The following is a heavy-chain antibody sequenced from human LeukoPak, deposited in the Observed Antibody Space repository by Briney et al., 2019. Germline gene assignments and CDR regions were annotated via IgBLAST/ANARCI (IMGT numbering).Heavy chain of an antibody. CDR2: INPNTGSI. Sequence: ASVKVSCKASGYTFTSYYIHWVRQAPGQGLEWMGGINPNTGSINYAQNFRGRVTMTRDTSTSTVYMELSSLKSEGTAVYYCAKGDSATGIFDYWGRGTLVTVSS. CDR3: AKGDSATGIFDY. CDR1: GYTFTSYY. J-gene: IGHJ4*02. D-gene: IGHD2-8*02. V-gene: IGHV1-46*01.